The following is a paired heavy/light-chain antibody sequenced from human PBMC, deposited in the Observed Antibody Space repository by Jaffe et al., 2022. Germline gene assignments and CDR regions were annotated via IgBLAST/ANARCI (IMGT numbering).Light chain of an antibody. CDR1: NIGGES. CDR3: QVWDSSSDSVI. J-gene: IGLJ2*01. V-gene: IGLV3-21*04. Sequence: SYVLTQPPSVSVAPGKTATITCGGNNIGGESVHWYQLKPGQAPFLVIYYNIDRPSGIPERFSGSNSGNTATLTINRVEPGDEADYYCQVWDSSSDSVIFGGGTKLTVL. CDR2: YNI.
Heavy chain of an antibody. CDR3: ARSATKTYNSTDLGAFGV. CDR2: LTPMFGKP. Sequence: QVQLVQSGAEVKSPGSSMKVSCKAPRGPFSIYAFSWLRQAPGQGLQWMGGLTPMFGKPKYASSFQGRVSITADESTTTVSLELTSLRSEDTAIYYCARSATKTYNSTDLGAFGVWGQGTMVTVSS. D-gene: IGHD1-20*01. V-gene: IGHV1-69*12. J-gene: IGHJ3*01. CDR1: RGPFSIYA.